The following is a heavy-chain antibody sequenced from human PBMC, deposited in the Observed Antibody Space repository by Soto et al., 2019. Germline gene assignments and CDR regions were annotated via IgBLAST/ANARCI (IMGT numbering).Heavy chain of an antibody. Sequence: PGGSLRLSCAASGFPFSSYWMHWVRQAPWKGLVWVSRINGDGSSITYADSVKGRFTISRDNAKNTLYLQMNSLRAEDAAVYYCTRRGCSTTGCYFNWGRGTLVTVSS. CDR3: TRRGCSTTGCYFN. CDR1: GFPFSSYW. J-gene: IGHJ4*02. V-gene: IGHV3-74*03. CDR2: INGDGSSI. D-gene: IGHD2-2*01.